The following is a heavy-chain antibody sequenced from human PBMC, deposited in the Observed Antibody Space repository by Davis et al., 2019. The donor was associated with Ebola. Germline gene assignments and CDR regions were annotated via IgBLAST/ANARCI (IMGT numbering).Heavy chain of an antibody. CDR2: IYYSGST. J-gene: IGHJ5*02. CDR1: GGSFSGYY. CDR3: ARAPYCSGGSCSYNWFDP. D-gene: IGHD2-15*01. Sequence: SETLSLTCAVYGGSFSGYYWSWIRQHPGKGLEWIGYIYYSGSTYYNPSLKSRVTISVDTSKNQFSLKLSSVTAADTAVYYCARAPYCSGGSCSYNWFDPWGQGTLVTVSS. V-gene: IGHV4-31*11.